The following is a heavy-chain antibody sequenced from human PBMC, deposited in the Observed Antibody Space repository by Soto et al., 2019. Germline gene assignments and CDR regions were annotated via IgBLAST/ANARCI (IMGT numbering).Heavy chain of an antibody. J-gene: IGHJ3*02. D-gene: IGHD3-22*01. CDR2: ISSSSSTI. CDR1: GFTFSSYS. Sequence: ESGGGLVQPGGSLRLSCAASGFTFSSYSMNWVRQAPGKGLEWVSYISSSSSTIYYADSVKGRFTISRDNAKNSLYLQMNSLRDEDTAVYYCARDLDYYDSSGYYPDAFDIWGQGTMVTVSS. CDR3: ARDLDYYDSSGYYPDAFDI. V-gene: IGHV3-48*02.